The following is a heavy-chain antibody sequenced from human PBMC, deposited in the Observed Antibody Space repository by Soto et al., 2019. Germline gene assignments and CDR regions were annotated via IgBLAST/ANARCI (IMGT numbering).Heavy chain of an antibody. D-gene: IGHD4-17*01. CDR3: ASHHDYGDYAFGMDV. CDR2: INPSGGST. CDR1: GYTFTSYY. Sequence: GASVKVSCKASGYTFTSYYMHWVRQAPGQGLEWMGIINPSGGSTSYAQKFQGRVTMTRDTSTSTVYMELSSLRSEDTAVYYCASHHDYGDYAFGMDVWGQGTTVTVSS. J-gene: IGHJ6*02. V-gene: IGHV1-46*01.